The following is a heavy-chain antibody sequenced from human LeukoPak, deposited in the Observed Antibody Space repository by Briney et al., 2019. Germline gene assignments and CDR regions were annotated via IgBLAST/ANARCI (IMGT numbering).Heavy chain of an antibody. D-gene: IGHD6-19*01. CDR3: ARGPELGPIISVTGIAFDY. J-gene: IGHJ4*02. CDR2: MNSNTGNP. V-gene: IGHV7-4-1*02. CDR1: GYIFTSYA. Sequence: ASVKVSCKASGYIFTSYAMNWVRQAPGQGLEWMGWMNSNTGNPTYAQGFTGRVVFSLDTSVRTAHLQISSLRAEDTAVYYCARGPELGPIISVTGIAFDYWGQGTLVTVSS.